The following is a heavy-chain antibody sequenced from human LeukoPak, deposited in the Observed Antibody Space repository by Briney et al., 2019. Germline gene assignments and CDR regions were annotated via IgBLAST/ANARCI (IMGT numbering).Heavy chain of an antibody. V-gene: IGHV4-34*01. Sequence: SETLSLTXAVYGGSFSGYYWSWIRQPPGKGLEWIGEINHSGSTNYNPSLKSRVTISVDTSKNQFSLKLSSVTAADTAVYYCATRGIVVPAAIRGHFDYWGQGTLVTVSS. D-gene: IGHD2-2*01. CDR3: ATRGIVVPAAIRGHFDY. CDR2: INHSGST. J-gene: IGHJ4*02. CDR1: GGSFSGYY.